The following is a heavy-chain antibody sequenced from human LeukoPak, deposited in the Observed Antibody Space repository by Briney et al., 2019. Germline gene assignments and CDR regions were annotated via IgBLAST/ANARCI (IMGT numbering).Heavy chain of an antibody. D-gene: IGHD6-19*01. Sequence: SETLSLTCAVYGGSLCGYYWCWIRQPPGKGLEWIGEINHSGITNYNPSLKRRVNISVDTSKNQFSLKLSSVTAADTAVYYCARTQWVVPNYFDYWGQGTLVTVSS. J-gene: IGHJ4*02. V-gene: IGHV4-34*01. CDR1: GGSLCGYY. CDR2: INHSGIT. CDR3: ARTQWVVPNYFDY.